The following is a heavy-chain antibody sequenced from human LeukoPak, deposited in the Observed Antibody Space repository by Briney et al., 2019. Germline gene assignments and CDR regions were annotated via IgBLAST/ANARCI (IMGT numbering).Heavy chain of an antibody. D-gene: IGHD3-10*01. Sequence: ASVKVSCKASGYTFTSYDINWVRQATGQGLEWMGWMNPNSGNTGYAQQFQGRVTMTRNTSISTAYMELSSLRSEDTAVYYCARGGTSLYYYGSGSYYNTPQREGYYGMDVWGQGTTVTVSS. CDR3: ARGGTSLYYYGSGSYYNTPQREGYYGMDV. CDR1: GYTFTSYD. J-gene: IGHJ6*02. CDR2: MNPNSGNT. V-gene: IGHV1-8*01.